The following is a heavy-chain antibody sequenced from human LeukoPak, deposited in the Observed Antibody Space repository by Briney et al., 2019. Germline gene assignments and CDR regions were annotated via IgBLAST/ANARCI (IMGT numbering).Heavy chain of an antibody. CDR3: ARAYKDRSLAGKKEFFQH. Sequence: GGSLRLSCADSGFTFDNYAMNWVRQVPGKGLEWISLISSNTRTLGYAHSVNGRFTISRDNSNNFLFLQIYTLLAEDTAFYYCARAYKDRSLAGKKEFFQHWGQGTLVTVSS. D-gene: IGHD6-19*01. V-gene: IGHV3-9*01. CDR2: ISSNTRTL. J-gene: IGHJ1*01. CDR1: GFTFDNYA.